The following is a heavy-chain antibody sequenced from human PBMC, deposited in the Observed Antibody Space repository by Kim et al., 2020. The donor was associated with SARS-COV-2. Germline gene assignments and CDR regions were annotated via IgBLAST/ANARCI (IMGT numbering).Heavy chain of an antibody. CDR1: GFTFSDYY. CDR2: ISSSSSHT. Sequence: GGSLRLSCAASGFTFSDYYMSWIRQAPGKGLEWVSYISSSSSHTNYADSVKGRFTISRDNAKNSLYLQMNSLGAEDTAVYYCARDQLGYSYGSVYYFDYWGQGTLVTVSS. CDR3: ARDQLGYSYGSVYYFDY. J-gene: IGHJ4*02. D-gene: IGHD5-18*01. V-gene: IGHV3-11*05.